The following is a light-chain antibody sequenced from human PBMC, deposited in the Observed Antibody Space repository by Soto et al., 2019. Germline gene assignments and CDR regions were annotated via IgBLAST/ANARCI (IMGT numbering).Light chain of an antibody. CDR2: GAS. CDR1: QSVSSN. CDR3: QQYNNWPPYMYT. Sequence: EIVMTQSPATLSVSPGARATLSCWPSQSVSSNLAWYQQKPGQAPRLLIYGASTRATGIPARFSGSGSGTEFTLTISSLQSEDFAVYYCQQYNNWPPYMYTFGQGTKLAI. J-gene: IGKJ2*01. V-gene: IGKV3-15*01.